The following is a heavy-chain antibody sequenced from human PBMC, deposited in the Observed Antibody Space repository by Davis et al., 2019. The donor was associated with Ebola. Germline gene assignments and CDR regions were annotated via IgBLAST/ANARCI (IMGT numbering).Heavy chain of an antibody. V-gene: IGHV4-59*01. CDR3: ARDHWGSLDY. D-gene: IGHD7-27*01. CDR1: GGSISGYQ. J-gene: IGHJ4*02. Sequence: MPSETLSLTCTVSGGSISGYQWAWIRQPPGKGLEYMGHVFNSGTVVYNSALKSRVTISLDRSSNQFSPKMNSVTTADTAVYFCARDHWGSLDYWGQGTLVTVSS. CDR2: VFNSGTV.